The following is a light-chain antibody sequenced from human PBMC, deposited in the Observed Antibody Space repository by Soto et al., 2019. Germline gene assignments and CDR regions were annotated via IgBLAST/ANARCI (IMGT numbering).Light chain of an antibody. CDR2: DAS. CDR3: QQRSNWRWT. Sequence: EIVLTQSPATLSLSPGERATLSCRASQSVSSYLAWYQQKPGQAPRLLIYDASNRATGIPARFRGSGSGTDFTLTLSSLEPEDFAVYYCQQRSNWRWTFGQGTKVDIK. CDR1: QSVSSY. V-gene: IGKV3-11*01. J-gene: IGKJ1*01.